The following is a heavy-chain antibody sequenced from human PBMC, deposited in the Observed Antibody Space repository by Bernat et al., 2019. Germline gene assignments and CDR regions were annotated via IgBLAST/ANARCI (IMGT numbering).Heavy chain of an antibody. CDR3: AIDLGLFGGEGYDYGMDV. J-gene: IGHJ6*02. CDR1: GYTLTELS. D-gene: IGHD3-16*01. Sequence: QVQLVQSGAEVKKPGASVKVSCKVSGYTLTELSMHWVRQAPGKGLEWMGGFDPEDGETIYAQKFQGRVTMTEDTSTDTAYMELSSLRSEDTAVYYCAIDLGLFGGEGYDYGMDVWGQGTTVTVSS. CDR2: FDPEDGET. V-gene: IGHV1-24*01.